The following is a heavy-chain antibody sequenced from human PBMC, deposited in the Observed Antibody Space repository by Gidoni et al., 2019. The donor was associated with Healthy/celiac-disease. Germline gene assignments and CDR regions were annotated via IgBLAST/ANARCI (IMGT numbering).Heavy chain of an antibody. CDR3: AKDENGIGMIVGDAFDI. Sequence: EVQLLESGGGLVQPGGSLRLSCAASGFPFRSYAMSWVRQAPGKGLEWVSAISGSGGSTYYADSVKGRFTISRDNSKNTLYLQMNSLRAEDTAVYYCAKDENGIGMIVGDAFDIWGQGTMVTVSS. V-gene: IGHV3-23*01. J-gene: IGHJ3*02. CDR1: GFPFRSYA. CDR2: ISGSGGST. D-gene: IGHD3-22*01.